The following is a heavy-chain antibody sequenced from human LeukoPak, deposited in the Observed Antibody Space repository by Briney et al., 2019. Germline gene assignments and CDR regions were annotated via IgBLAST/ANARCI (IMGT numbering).Heavy chain of an antibody. J-gene: IGHJ4*02. CDR1: GYTFTSYG. V-gene: IGHV1-2*02. CDR2: INPNSGGT. CDR3: ARDADYSSSWDY. D-gene: IGHD6-13*01. Sequence: ASVKVSCKASGYTFTSYGISWVRQAPGQGLEWMGWINPNSGGTNYRVTMTRDTSISTVYMKLSSPRSDDTAVYYCARDADYSSSWDYWGQGTLVTVSS.